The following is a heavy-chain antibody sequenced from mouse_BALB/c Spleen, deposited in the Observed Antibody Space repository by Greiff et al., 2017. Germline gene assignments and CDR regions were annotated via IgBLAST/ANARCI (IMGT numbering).Heavy chain of an antibody. CDR3: ARGNWGVGYWYLDV. CDR2: IDPANGNT. J-gene: IGHJ1*01. CDR1: GFNIKDTY. D-gene: IGHD4-1*01. Sequence: EVKLMESGAELVKPGASVKLSCTASGFNIKDTYMHWVKQRPEQGLEWIGRIDPANGNTKYDPKFQGKATITADTSSNTAYLQLSSLTSEDTAVYYCARGNWGVGYWYLDVWGAGTTVTVSS. V-gene: IGHV14-3*02.